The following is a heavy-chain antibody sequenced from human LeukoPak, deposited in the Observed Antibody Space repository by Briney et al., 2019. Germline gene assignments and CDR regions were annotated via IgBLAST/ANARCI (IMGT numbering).Heavy chain of an antibody. CDR3: ARDANPVRFLEWFDNYYYYYYMDV. D-gene: IGHD3-3*01. J-gene: IGHJ6*03. V-gene: IGHV3-33*01. Sequence: GGSLRLSCAASGFTFSSYGMHWVRQAPGKGLEWVAVIWYDGSNKYYADSVKGRFTISRDNSKNTLYLQMNSLRAEDTAVYYCARDANPVRFLEWFDNYYYYYYMDVWGKGTTVTVSS. CDR1: GFTFSSYG. CDR2: IWYDGSNK.